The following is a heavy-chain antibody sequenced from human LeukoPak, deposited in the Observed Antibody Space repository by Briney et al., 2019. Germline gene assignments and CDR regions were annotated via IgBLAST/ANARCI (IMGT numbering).Heavy chain of an antibody. CDR1: GFTFSRFW. V-gene: IGHV3-74*01. CDR3: ASRNFGSSPFDY. CDR2: ISSDGSNT. Sequence: GGSLRLSCAASGFTFSRFWMHWVRQAPGKGLVWVSRISSDGSNTNYADSVKGRFTISRDNAKNTLYLQMDSLTGDDTAVYYCASRNFGSSPFDYWGQGTLVTVSS. D-gene: IGHD3-10*01. J-gene: IGHJ4*02.